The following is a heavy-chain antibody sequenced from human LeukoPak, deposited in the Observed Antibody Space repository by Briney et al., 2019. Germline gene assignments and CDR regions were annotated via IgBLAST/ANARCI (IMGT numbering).Heavy chain of an antibody. CDR2: IYYSGST. J-gene: IGHJ4*02. V-gene: IGHV4-31*03. Sequence: SETLSLTCTVSGGSISSGGYYWSWIRQHPGKGLEWIGYIYYSGSTYYNPSLKSRVTISVDTSKNQFSLKLSSVTAADTAVYYCARTKSAYGDYLFDYWGQGTLVTVSS. CDR3: ARTKSAYGDYLFDY. CDR1: GGSISSGGYY. D-gene: IGHD4-17*01.